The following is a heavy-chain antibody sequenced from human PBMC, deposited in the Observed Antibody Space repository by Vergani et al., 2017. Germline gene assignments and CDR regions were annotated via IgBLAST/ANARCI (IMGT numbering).Heavy chain of an antibody. CDR2: ISWNSGST. Sequence: EVQLVESGGGLVQPGRSLRLSCAASGFTFDDYAMHWVRQAPGKGREWVSGISWNSGSTGYADSVKGRFTISRDNAKNSLYLQMNSLRAEDTALYYCGRLYYYDSSGSFDYWGQGTLVTVSS. J-gene: IGHJ4*02. CDR1: GFTFDDYA. V-gene: IGHV3-9*01. D-gene: IGHD3-22*01. CDR3: GRLYYYDSSGSFDY.